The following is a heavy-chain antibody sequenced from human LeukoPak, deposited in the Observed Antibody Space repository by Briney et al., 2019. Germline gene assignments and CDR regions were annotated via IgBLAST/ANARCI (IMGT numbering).Heavy chain of an antibody. CDR3: AREMQITFGGIIVMTGAFDI. CDR1: GGSFSGSY. Sequence: SGTLSLTCSVHGGSFSGSYWSSIRQPPGKGQEWIEDINYIGSTNYNPSLKNRVPISVDTSKNQFSLKLSSVTAADTAVYYCAREMQITFGGIIVMTGAFDIWGQGTMDTLSS. J-gene: IGHJ3*02. CDR2: INYIGST. V-gene: IGHV4-34*01. D-gene: IGHD3-16*02.